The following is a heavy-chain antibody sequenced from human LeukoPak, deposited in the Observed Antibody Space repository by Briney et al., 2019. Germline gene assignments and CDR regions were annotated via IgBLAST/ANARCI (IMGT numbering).Heavy chain of an antibody. CDR2: ISGSTSST. J-gene: IGHJ6*02. V-gene: IGHV3-23*01. Sequence: GGSLRLSCAASGFTFSSYAMSWVRQAPGKGLEWVSTISGSTSSTYYADSVKGRFTISRDNSKNTLYLQMNSLRAEDTAIYYCVKFFIPRYSDSGMDVWGQGTTVTVSS. CDR1: GFTFSSYA. D-gene: IGHD2-15*01. CDR3: VKFFIPRYSDSGMDV.